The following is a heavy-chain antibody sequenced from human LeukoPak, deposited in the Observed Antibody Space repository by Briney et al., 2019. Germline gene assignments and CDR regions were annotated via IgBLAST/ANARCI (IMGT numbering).Heavy chain of an antibody. CDR3: AIAMGGDGYNPFDY. CDR1: GGTFSSYA. J-gene: IGHJ4*02. CDR2: IIPILGIA. V-gene: IGHV1-69*04. D-gene: IGHD5-24*01. Sequence: EASVKVSCKASGGTFSSYAISWVRQAPGQGLEWMGRIIPILGIANYAQKFQGRVTITADKSTSTAYMELSSLRSEDTAVYYCAIAMGGDGYNPFDYWGQGTLATVSS.